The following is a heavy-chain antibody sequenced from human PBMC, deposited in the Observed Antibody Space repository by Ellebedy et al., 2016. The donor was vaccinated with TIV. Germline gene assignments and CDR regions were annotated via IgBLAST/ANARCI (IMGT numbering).Heavy chain of an antibody. CDR1: GYSFTSYW. D-gene: IGHD1-14*01. Sequence: GESLKISCKGSGYSFTSYWIGWVRQMHGQGLEWEGIIYPGDSDTRYSPYFQGHVTISSDKSISTAYLQCSSLKASDTAMYYCAKNRDYYFDYWGQGTLVIVSS. CDR2: IYPGDSDT. CDR3: AKNRDYYFDY. V-gene: IGHV5-51*01. J-gene: IGHJ4*02.